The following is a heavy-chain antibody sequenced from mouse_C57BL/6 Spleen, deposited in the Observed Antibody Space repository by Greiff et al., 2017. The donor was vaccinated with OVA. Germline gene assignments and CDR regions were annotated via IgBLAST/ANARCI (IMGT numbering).Heavy chain of an antibody. Sequence: QVQLKQSGAELVRPGPSVKMSCKASGYTFTNYWIGWAKQRPGHGLEWIGDIYPGGGYTNYNEKFKGKATLTADKSSSTAYMQFSSLTSEDSAIYYCARSDYGSSYEGYFDVWGTGTTVTVSS. D-gene: IGHD1-1*01. J-gene: IGHJ1*03. V-gene: IGHV1-63*01. CDR2: IYPGGGYT. CDR1: GYTFTNYW. CDR3: ARSDYGSSYEGYFDV.